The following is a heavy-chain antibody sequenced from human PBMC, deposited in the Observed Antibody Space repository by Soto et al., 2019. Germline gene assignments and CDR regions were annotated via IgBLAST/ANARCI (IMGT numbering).Heavy chain of an antibody. CDR2: IIPIFGTA. J-gene: IGHJ5*02. D-gene: IGHD6-13*01. CDR1: GGTFSSYA. V-gene: IGHV1-69*13. Sequence: SVKVSCKXSGGTFSSYAISWVRQAPGQGLEWMGGIIPIFGTANYAQKFQGRVTITADESTSTAYMELSSLRSEDTAVYYRARDLIAAAAHNWFDPWGQGTLVTVSS. CDR3: ARDLIAAAAHNWFDP.